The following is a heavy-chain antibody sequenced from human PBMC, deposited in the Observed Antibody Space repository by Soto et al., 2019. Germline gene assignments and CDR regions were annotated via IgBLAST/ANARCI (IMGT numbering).Heavy chain of an antibody. CDR3: AKVGLFDGNKPITFEF. CDR2: INQDATRQ. D-gene: IGHD3-10*01. CDR1: GFSCSSYW. Sequence: GGSLRLSCAASGFSCSSYWMSWVRQAPGRGLEWVANINQDATRQSYVDSVEGQFSISRDNAKNSLYLQMNSLRVEDTAVYYCAKVGLFDGNKPITFEFWGQGTLVTVSS. J-gene: IGHJ4*02. V-gene: IGHV3-7*03.